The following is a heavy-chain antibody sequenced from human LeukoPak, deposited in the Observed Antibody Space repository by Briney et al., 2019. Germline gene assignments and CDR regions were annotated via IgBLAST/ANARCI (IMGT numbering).Heavy chain of an antibody. CDR2: IYYSGST. Sequence: PSETLSLTCTVSGGSISSGGYYWSWIRQHPGKGLEWIGYIYYSGSTYYNPSLKSRVTISVDTSKNQFSLKLSSVTAADTAVYYCARDLVVVKSSNGMDVWGQGTTVTVS. CDR3: ARDLVVVKSSNGMDV. D-gene: IGHD2-15*01. V-gene: IGHV4-30-4*08. J-gene: IGHJ6*02. CDR1: GGSISSGGYY.